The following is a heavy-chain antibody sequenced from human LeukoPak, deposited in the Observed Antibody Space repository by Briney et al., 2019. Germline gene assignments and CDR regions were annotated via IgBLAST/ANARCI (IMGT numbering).Heavy chain of an antibody. D-gene: IGHD3-10*01. J-gene: IGHJ6*03. CDR2: IYYSGNT. V-gene: IGHV4-59*12. Sequence: SETLSLTCTVSGGSTSSYYWTWIRQPPGRGLEWIAFIYYSGNTNYNPSLKSRVTMSVDTSKNQFSLKLSSVTAADTAVYYCARSAMVRGRPRYMDVWGKGTTVTISS. CDR1: GGSTSSYY. CDR3: ARSAMVRGRPRYMDV.